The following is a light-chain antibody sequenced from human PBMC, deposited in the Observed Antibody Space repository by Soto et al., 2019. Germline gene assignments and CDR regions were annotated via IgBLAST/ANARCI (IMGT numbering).Light chain of an antibody. CDR1: QSISSW. J-gene: IGKJ2*03. V-gene: IGKV1-5*01. CDR2: DAS. Sequence: DIQMTQSPSTLSASVGDRVTITCRASQSISSWLAWYQQKPGEAPKLLIYDASSLESGVPSRFSGSGSGTEFTLTISSLQPDDSATYCCQQYNTYYSFGQGTRLEIK. CDR3: QQYNTYYS.